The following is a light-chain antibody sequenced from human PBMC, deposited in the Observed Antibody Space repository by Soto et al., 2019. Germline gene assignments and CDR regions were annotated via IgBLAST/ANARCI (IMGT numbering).Light chain of an antibody. V-gene: IGKV3-20*01. CDR1: QSVGSN. Sequence: ETVMTQSPATLSVSQGERATLSCRASQSVGSNLAWYQQKPGRSPRLLIYGASSRATGIPDRFSGSGSGTDFTLTISRLEPEDFAVYYCQQYGSSPETFGQGTKVDI. J-gene: IGKJ1*01. CDR3: QQYGSSPET. CDR2: GAS.